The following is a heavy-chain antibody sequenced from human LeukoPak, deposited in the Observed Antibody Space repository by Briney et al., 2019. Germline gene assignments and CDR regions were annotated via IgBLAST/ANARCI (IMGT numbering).Heavy chain of an antibody. CDR2: IKQDGSEK. V-gene: IGHV3-7*01. J-gene: IGHJ4*02. CDR3: ARGSDGVFDY. CDR1: GFAFSTYW. Sequence: PGGSLRLSCAASGFAFSTYWMHWVRQAPGKGLEWVANIKQDGSEKYYVDSVKGRFTISRDNAKNSLYLQMSSLRAEDTALYYCARGSDGVFDYWGQGTLVTVSS. D-gene: IGHD6-19*01.